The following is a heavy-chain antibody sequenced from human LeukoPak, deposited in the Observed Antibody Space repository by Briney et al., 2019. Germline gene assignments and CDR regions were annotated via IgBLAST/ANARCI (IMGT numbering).Heavy chain of an antibody. V-gene: IGHV4-34*01. D-gene: IGHD5-18*01. Sequence: SSETLSLTCTVSGGSISSYYWSWIRQPPGKGLEWIGEINHSGSTNYNPSLKSRVTISVDTSKNQFSLKLSSVTAADTAVYYCARTQLWLRIFDYWGQGTLVTVSS. CDR1: GGSISSYY. CDR2: INHSGST. CDR3: ARTQLWLRIFDY. J-gene: IGHJ4*02.